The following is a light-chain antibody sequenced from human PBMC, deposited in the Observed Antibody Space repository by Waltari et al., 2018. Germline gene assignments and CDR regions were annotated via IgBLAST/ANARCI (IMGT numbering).Light chain of an antibody. V-gene: IGLV2-14*03. J-gene: IGLJ3*02. CDR2: AVT. CDR1: SSDVGVHNY. CDR3: CSHTFDSTWV. Sequence: QSALTQPASVSGSPGQSITISCTGTSSDVGVHNYVSWYQQYPGKAPKLLIYAVTKRPSGVSIRFSGSRSGNTASLTISGLQPEDEADYCCCSHTFDSTWVFGGGTKLTVL.